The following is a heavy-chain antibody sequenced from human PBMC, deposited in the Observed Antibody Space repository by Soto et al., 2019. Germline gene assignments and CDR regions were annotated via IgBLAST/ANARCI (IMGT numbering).Heavy chain of an antibody. Sequence: ASVKVSCKASGYTFTGYYMHWVRQAPGQGLEWMGWINPNSGGTNYAQKFQGWVTMTRDTSISTAYMELSRLRSDDTAVYYCARAGYCSSTSCSDAFDIWGQGTMVTVSS. V-gene: IGHV1-2*04. D-gene: IGHD2-2*01. CDR1: GYTFTGYY. CDR3: ARAGYCSSTSCSDAFDI. J-gene: IGHJ3*02. CDR2: INPNSGGT.